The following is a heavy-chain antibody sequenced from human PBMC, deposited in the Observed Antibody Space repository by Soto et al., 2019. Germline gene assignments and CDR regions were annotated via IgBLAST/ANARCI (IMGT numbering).Heavy chain of an antibody. Sequence: PSETLSLTCTVSGDSISSYYWTWIRQPPGEGLEWIGYIYDSGRTYYNPSPKSRVTISVDTSKNQFSLRLSSVSAADTAVYYCARGTIPYYYYGMDVWGQGATVTVSS. V-gene: IGHV4-59*01. CDR1: GDSISSYY. J-gene: IGHJ6*02. CDR3: ARGTIPYYYYGMDV. CDR2: IYDSGRT. D-gene: IGHD3-10*01.